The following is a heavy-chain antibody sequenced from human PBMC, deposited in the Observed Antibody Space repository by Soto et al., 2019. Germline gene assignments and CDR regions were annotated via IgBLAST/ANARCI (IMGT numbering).Heavy chain of an antibody. J-gene: IGHJ4*02. Sequence: SETLALTCPVDGRYMSGNFLRLIRQSPDKGLEWLGYVFYGGTDYNPSLGGRVSMSVETSKSQFSLKLTSVTVADTAVYYCASYRGALYFESWGPGILVTVSS. CDR1: GRYMSGNF. CDR3: ASYRGALYFES. D-gene: IGHD3-16*01. V-gene: IGHV4-59*01. CDR2: VFYGGT.